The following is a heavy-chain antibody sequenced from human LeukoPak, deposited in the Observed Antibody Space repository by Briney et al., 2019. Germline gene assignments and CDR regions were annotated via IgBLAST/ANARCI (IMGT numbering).Heavy chain of an antibody. CDR2: ISSSGSTI. V-gene: IGHV3-48*03. CDR3: ARGDGGYYYGMDV. J-gene: IGHJ6*04. D-gene: IGHD2-21*01. Sequence: GGSLRLSCADSGFTFSSYEMNWVRQAPGKGLEWISYISSSGSTIYYADSVKGRFTTSRDNAKISLYLQLNSLRAEDTAVYYCARGDGGYYYGMDVWGKGTTVTASS. CDR1: GFTFSSYE.